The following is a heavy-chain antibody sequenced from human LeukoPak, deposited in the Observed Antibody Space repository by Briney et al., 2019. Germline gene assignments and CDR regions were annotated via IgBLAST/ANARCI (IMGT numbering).Heavy chain of an antibody. D-gene: IGHD2-2*01. CDR2: IRYDGTNK. V-gene: IGHV3-30*02. Sequence: PGGSLRLSCAASGFTFSSYGMHWVRQAPGKGLEWVAFIRYDGTNKYYADSVKGRFTFSRDNSKNTLYLQMNSLRAEDTAVYYCAKDRESNIVLVPAAVGYWGQGTLVTVSS. J-gene: IGHJ4*02. CDR3: AKDRESNIVLVPAAVGY. CDR1: GFTFSSYG.